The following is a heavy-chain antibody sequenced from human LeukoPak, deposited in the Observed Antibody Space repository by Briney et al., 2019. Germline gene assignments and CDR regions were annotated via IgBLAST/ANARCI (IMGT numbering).Heavy chain of an antibody. CDR1: GFTFSRYG. V-gene: IGHV3-30*18. D-gene: IGHD2-2*01. J-gene: IGHJ4*02. Sequence: GRSLRLSCAASGFTFSRYGLHWVRRAPGKGLEWVTVIANDGKDKKYADSVKGRFTISRDNSKSTLYLQMNSLRAEDTGVYYCAKDQQVGAAAYYFDSWGQGTLVTVSS. CDR2: IANDGKDK. CDR3: AKDQQVGAAAYYFDS.